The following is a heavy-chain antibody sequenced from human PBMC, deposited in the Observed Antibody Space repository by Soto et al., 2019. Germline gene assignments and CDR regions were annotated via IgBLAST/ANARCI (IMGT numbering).Heavy chain of an antibody. CDR1: GGSISSGGYY. CDR2: IYYSGNT. Sequence: PSETLSLTCTVSGGSISSGGYYWNWIRQHPGKGLEWIGYIYYSGNTYYNPSLKSRVTISVDTSKNQFSLKLSSVTAADTAVYYCARDEYCTNGVCYSGDAFDIWGQGTMVTVSS. CDR3: ARDEYCTNGVCYSGDAFDI. J-gene: IGHJ3*02. D-gene: IGHD2-8*01. V-gene: IGHV4-31*03.